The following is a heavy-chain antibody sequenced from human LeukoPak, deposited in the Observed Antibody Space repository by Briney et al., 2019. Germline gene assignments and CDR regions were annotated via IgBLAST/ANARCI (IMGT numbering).Heavy chain of an antibody. CDR1: GYTFIGYY. J-gene: IGHJ5*02. D-gene: IGHD4-17*01. V-gene: IGHV1-2*06. CDR3: ARGQPYGDYNYFDP. CDR2: INPSTGGT. Sequence: GASVKVSCKASGYTFIGYYMHWVRQAPGQGLEWMGRINPSTGGTNSAQKFQGRVTMTRDTSISTAYMGLSRLTSDDTAIYYCARGQPYGDYNYFDPWGQGTLVTVSS.